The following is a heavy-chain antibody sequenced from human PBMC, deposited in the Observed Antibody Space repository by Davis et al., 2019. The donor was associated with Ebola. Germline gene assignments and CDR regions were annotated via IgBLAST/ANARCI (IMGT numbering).Heavy chain of an antibody. CDR2: IYYSGST. J-gene: IGHJ5*02. V-gene: IGHV4-31*03. Sequence: PSETLSLTCTVSGGSISSGGYYWSWIRQHPGKGLEWIGYIYYSGSTYYNPSLKSRVTISVDTSKNQFSLKLSSVTAADTAVYYCARDLSGRDGYKGWFDPWGQGTLVTVSS. CDR1: GGSISSGGYY. CDR3: ARDLSGRDGYKGWFDP. D-gene: IGHD5-24*01.